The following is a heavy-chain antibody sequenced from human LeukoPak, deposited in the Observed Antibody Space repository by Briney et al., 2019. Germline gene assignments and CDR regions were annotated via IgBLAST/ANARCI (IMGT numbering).Heavy chain of an antibody. Sequence: PSETLSLTCAVYGGSFSGYYWSWIRQPPGKGLEWIGEINHSGSTNYNTSLKSRVTISVDTSKNQFSLKLSSVTAADTAVYYCARGLQATEYYFDYWGQGTLVTVSS. V-gene: IGHV4-34*01. D-gene: IGHD5-24*01. CDR3: ARGLQATEYYFDY. J-gene: IGHJ4*02. CDR2: INHSGST. CDR1: GGSFSGYY.